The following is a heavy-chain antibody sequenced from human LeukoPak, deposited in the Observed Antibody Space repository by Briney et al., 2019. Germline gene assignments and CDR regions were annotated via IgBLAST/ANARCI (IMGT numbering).Heavy chain of an antibody. CDR3: ASSGRSSGSYFQPYFDY. Sequence: GGSLRLSCAASGFTFSSYSMNWVRQAPGKGLGWVSYIRSSSSTIYYADSVNGRFTISRDNAKNSLYLQMNSLRAEDTAVYYCASSGRSSGSYFQPYFDYWGQGTLVTVSS. D-gene: IGHD1-26*01. J-gene: IGHJ4*02. CDR1: GFTFSSYS. V-gene: IGHV3-48*01. CDR2: IRSSSSTI.